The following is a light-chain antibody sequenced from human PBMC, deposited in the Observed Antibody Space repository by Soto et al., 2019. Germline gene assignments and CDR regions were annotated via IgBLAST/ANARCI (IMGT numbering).Light chain of an antibody. CDR2: DAS. CDR3: QQYQTHSLT. J-gene: IGKJ4*01. V-gene: IGKV1-5*01. Sequence: DIQMTQSPSTLSASVGDRVTITCRASQSFPSSLAWYQQRPGKAPELLIYDASSLESGFPSRFSGSGSGTEFTLTIRSLQNDHFATDSSQQYQTHSLTFGGRTPVHIK. CDR1: QSFPSS.